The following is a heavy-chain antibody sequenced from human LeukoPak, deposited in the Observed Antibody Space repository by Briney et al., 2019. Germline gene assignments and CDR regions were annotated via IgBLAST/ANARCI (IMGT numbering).Heavy chain of an antibody. V-gene: IGHV4-61*08. CDR3: ARLSGYGWESFYDY. CDR1: GGSISSGGYY. J-gene: IGHJ4*02. CDR2: IYYSGST. Sequence: SETLSLTCAVSGGSISSGGYYWSWIRQPPGKGLEWIGYIYYSGSTNYNPSLKSRVTISVDTSKNQFSLKLSSVTAADTAVYYCARLSGYGWESFYDYWGQGTLVTVSS. D-gene: IGHD5-12*01.